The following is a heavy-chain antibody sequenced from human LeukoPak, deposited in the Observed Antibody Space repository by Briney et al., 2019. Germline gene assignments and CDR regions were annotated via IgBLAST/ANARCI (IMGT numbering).Heavy chain of an antibody. J-gene: IGHJ1*01. Sequence: GGALGLSCAAPGFNFRDAWMNWVRQAPGEGPGWVGRIRSRADGGTAEYATAVEGRFTISRDDSTNTLYLHMSNVKTEDTAVYYCAKHIYGVVSIQQWGQGTLVTVSS. CDR1: GFNFRDAW. CDR2: IRSRADGGTA. V-gene: IGHV3-15*01. CDR3: AKHIYGVVSIQQ. D-gene: IGHD3-3*01.